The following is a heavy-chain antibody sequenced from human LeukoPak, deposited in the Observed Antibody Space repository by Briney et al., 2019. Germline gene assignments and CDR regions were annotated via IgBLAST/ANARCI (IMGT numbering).Heavy chain of an antibody. Sequence: GESLKISCKASEFSFSRYWIAWVRQMPGKGLEWMGIISPGDPEIRYSPSFQGQVTISADKSISTAFLQWSNLKASDSAIYFCARRTYFDTRHFDYWGQGTLVTVSS. CDR2: ISPGDPEI. D-gene: IGHD3-22*01. CDR3: ARRTYFDTRHFDY. J-gene: IGHJ4*02. V-gene: IGHV5-51*01. CDR1: EFSFSRYW.